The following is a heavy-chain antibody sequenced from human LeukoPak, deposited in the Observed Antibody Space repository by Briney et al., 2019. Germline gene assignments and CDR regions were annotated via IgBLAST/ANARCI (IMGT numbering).Heavy chain of an antibody. V-gene: IGHV1-2*06. CDR2: INPNSGGT. D-gene: IGHD3-22*01. CDR3: ARVGYYESSGYYEY. J-gene: IGHJ4*02. CDR1: GYTLTDYY. Sequence: ASVKFSCKASGYTLTDYYMHWVRQAPGQGLEWMGRINPNSGGTNYAQKFQGRVTMTRDTSISTVYMELSRLGSDDTAVYYCARVGYYESSGYYEYWGQGTLVTVSS.